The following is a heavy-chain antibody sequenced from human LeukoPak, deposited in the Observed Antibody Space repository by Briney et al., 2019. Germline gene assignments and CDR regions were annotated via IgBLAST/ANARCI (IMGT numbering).Heavy chain of an antibody. D-gene: IGHD1-1*01. CDR1: GYTFTSYG. CDR2: ISAYNGNT. V-gene: IGHV1-18*01. J-gene: IGHJ3*02. Sequence: ASVKVSCKASGYTFTSYGITWVRQAPGQGLEWMGWISAYNGNTNYAQKLQGRVTITTDESTSTAYMELSSLRSEDTAVYYCARAGTKPHDAFDIWGQGTMVTVSS. CDR3: ARAGTKPHDAFDI.